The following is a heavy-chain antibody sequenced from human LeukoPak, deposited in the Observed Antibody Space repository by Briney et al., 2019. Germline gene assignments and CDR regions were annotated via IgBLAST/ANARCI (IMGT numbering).Heavy chain of an antibody. J-gene: IGHJ6*02. D-gene: IGHD2-8*01. CDR3: AREPPINCTNGVCYNYYYYGMDV. Sequence: PGGSLRLSCAASGFTFSNYWMSWVRQAPGKGLEWVANIQQDGSERYYVDSVKGRFTISRDNAKNSLYLQMNSLRAEDTAVYYCAREPPINCTNGVCYNYYYYGMDVWGQGTTVTVSS. CDR2: IQQDGSER. CDR1: GFTFSNYW. V-gene: IGHV3-7*01.